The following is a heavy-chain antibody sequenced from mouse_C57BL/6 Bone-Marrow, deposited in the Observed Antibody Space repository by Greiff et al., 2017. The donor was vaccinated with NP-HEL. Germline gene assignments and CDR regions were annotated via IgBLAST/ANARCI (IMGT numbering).Heavy chain of an antibody. J-gene: IGHJ3*01. CDR1: GYSITSGYY. D-gene: IGHD6-1*01. CDR3: AREEAAPFSFAY. Sequence: VQLKQSGPGLVKPSQSLSLTCSVTGYSITSGYYWNWIRQFPGNKLEWMGYISYDGSNNYNPSLKNRISITRDTSKNQFFLKLNSVTTEDTATYYCAREEAAPFSFAYWGQGTLVTVSA. CDR2: ISYDGSN. V-gene: IGHV3-6*01.